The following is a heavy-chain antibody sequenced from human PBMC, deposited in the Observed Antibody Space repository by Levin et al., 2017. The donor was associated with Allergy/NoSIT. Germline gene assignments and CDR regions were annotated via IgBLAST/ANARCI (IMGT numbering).Heavy chain of an antibody. CDR1: GFNFADHA. CDR3: TRDSPRGLQFLEWYSNIYYYGMDV. V-gene: IGHV3-49*04. CDR2: IRSKSYNEAK. Sequence: SGGSLRLSCAGSGFNFADHAFTWVRQAPGKGLEWVAFIRSKSYNEAKDYAASVKGRFTISRDDSKSIAYLQMNSLKIEDTGVYYCTRDSPRGLQFLEWYSNIYYYGMDVWGQGTTVTVSS. D-gene: IGHD3-3*01. J-gene: IGHJ6*02.